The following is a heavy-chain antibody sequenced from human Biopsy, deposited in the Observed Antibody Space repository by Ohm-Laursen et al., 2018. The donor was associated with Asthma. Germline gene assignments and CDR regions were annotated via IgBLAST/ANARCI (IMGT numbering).Heavy chain of an antibody. CDR2: MYYSGSA. CDR3: ARFTASITIFGVVNNWFDP. Sequence: SQTLSLTCGVSGGAIRTSGYYWGWIRQPPGKGLEWIGSMYYSGSAYYNPSLKSRVTISVDTSKNHFSQNLSSVTAADTAVYYCARFTASITIFGVVNNWFDPWGQGTLVTVSS. V-gene: IGHV4-39*01. D-gene: IGHD3-3*01. CDR1: GGAIRTSGYY. J-gene: IGHJ5*02.